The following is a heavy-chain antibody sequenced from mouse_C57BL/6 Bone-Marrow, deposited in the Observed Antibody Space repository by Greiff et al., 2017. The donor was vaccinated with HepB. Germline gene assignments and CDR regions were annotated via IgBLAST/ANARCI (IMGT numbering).Heavy chain of an antibody. CDR1: GYTFTSYG. CDR2: IYPRSGNT. Sequence: QVQLQQSGAELARPGASVKLSCKASGYTFTSYGISWVKQRTGQGLEWIGEIYPRSGNTYYNEKFKGKATLTADKSSSTAYMELRSLTSEDSAVCFCARSDDYPCYFDGWGPGTPATVSS. J-gene: IGHJ1*01. V-gene: IGHV1-81*01. D-gene: IGHD2-4*01. CDR3: ARSDDYPCYFDG.